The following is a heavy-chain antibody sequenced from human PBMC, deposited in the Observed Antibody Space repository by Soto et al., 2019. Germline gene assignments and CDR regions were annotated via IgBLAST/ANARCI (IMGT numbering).Heavy chain of an antibody. CDR3: ARDLREVLRFLEWFENYYYGMDV. J-gene: IGHJ6*02. D-gene: IGHD3-3*01. CDR1: GFDFSGYA. CDR2: ISGSGGTT. Sequence: GGSLRLSCVASGFDFSGYAMGWVRQAPGRGLEWVSSISGSGGTTNYGDSVKGRFTISRDNSNNTLYLQMYSLGAEDTAVYYCARDLREVLRFLEWFENYYYGMDVWGQGTTVTVSS. V-gene: IGHV3-23*01.